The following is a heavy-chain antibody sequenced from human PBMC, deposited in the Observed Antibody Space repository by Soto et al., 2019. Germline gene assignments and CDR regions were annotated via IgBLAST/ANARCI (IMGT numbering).Heavy chain of an antibody. D-gene: IGHD2-2*01. CDR1: GFTFSSYA. Sequence: QVQLVESGGGVVQPGRSLRLSCAASGFTFSSYAMHWVRQAPGKGLEWVAVISYDGSNKYYADSVKGRFTISRDNSKNTLYLQMNSLRAEDTAVYYCARDGIVVVPAASSYEYYYYGMDVWGQGTTVTVSS. CDR3: ARDGIVVVPAASSYEYYYYGMDV. CDR2: ISYDGSNK. V-gene: IGHV3-30-3*01. J-gene: IGHJ6*02.